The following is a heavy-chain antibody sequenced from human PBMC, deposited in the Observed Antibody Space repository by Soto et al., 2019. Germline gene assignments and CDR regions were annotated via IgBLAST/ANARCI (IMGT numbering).Heavy chain of an antibody. V-gene: IGHV3-23*01. CDR3: AAPRDEYGSGVSWFTYGMDI. J-gene: IGHJ6*02. CDR1: GFTFSDVA. D-gene: IGHD3-10*01. CDR2: LDGAGGST. Sequence: VSLRLSCLASGFTFSDVAMTWVRHVPGRGLEWVASLDGAGGSTYYAESVRGRFSISRDNSQNTLFLQMKRLTVDDTAIYYCAAPRDEYGSGVSWFTYGMDIWGQGTTVTVSS.